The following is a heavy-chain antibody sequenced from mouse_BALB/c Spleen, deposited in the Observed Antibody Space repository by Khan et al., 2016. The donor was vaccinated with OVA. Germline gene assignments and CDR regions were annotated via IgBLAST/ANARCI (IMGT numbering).Heavy chain of an antibody. V-gene: IGHV2-9*02. J-gene: IGHJ1*01. CDR1: GFSLTTYS. CDR3: ARRDEGYPEWYFDV. Sequence: QVQLKESGPGLVAPSQSLSITCTVSGFSLTTYSVHWVRQPPGKGLEWLGVIWAGGSTNYNSALMSRLTISKDNSKSQVFLEMNSLQTDDTAIYYCARRDEGYPEWYFDVWGAGTTVTVSS. CDR2: IWAGGST. D-gene: IGHD2-3*01.